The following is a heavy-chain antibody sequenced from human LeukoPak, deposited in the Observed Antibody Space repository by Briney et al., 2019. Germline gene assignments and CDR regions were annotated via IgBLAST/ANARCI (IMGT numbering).Heavy chain of an antibody. CDR2: IYYSGST. CDR3: ARTYYDILTGYSHFDY. D-gene: IGHD3-9*01. V-gene: IGHV4-59*08. Sequence: SETLSPTCTVSGGSISSYYWSWIRQPPGKGLEWIGYIYYSGSTNYNPSPKSRVTISVDTSKNQFSLKLSSVTAADTAVYYCARTYYDILTGYSHFDYWGQGTLVTVSS. CDR1: GGSISSYY. J-gene: IGHJ4*02.